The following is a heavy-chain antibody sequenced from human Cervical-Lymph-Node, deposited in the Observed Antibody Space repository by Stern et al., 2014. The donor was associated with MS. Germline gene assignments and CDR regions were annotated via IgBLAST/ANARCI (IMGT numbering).Heavy chain of an antibody. CDR3: ARDLGCGGDCYYDAFDI. CDR2: ISSSSNYI. J-gene: IGHJ3*02. D-gene: IGHD2-21*02. V-gene: IGHV3-21*03. Sequence: EDQLVESGGGLVKPGGSLRLSCAASGFTFSSYTMTWVRQAPGKGLEWVSSISSSSNYIYYADLVKGRFTISRDNAKNSLYLQMNSLRAEDTAVYYCARDLGCGGDCYYDAFDIWGQGTKVTVSS. CDR1: GFTFSSYT.